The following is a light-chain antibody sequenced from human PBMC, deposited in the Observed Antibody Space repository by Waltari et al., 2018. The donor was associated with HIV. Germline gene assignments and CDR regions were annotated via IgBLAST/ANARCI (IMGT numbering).Light chain of an antibody. CDR3: CSFAGSYIV. Sequence: QSALTQPRSVSGSPGQSVTIPCTGTSSDVGAYNRGSWYQQHPGKAPKVVIYDVRERPAGVPDRFSGSKSANTASLTISGLQADDEADYHCCSFAGSYIVFGTGTKVTVL. CDR1: SSDVGAYNR. CDR2: DVR. J-gene: IGLJ1*01. V-gene: IGLV2-11*01.